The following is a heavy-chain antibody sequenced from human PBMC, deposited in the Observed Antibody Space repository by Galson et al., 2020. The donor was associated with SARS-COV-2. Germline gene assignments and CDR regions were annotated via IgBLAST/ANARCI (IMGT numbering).Heavy chain of an antibody. Sequence: GESLKISCAASGFTFSDYYMSWIRQAPGKGLEWVSYISSSGSTIYYADSVKGRFTISRDNAKNSLYLQMNSLRAEDTAVYYCARDLTRYCSGGSCYAESAYYYYGMDVWGQGTTVTVSS. CDR3: ARDLTRYCSGGSCYAESAYYYYGMDV. V-gene: IGHV3-11*01. CDR1: GFTFSDYY. CDR2: ISSSGSTI. D-gene: IGHD2-15*01. J-gene: IGHJ6*02.